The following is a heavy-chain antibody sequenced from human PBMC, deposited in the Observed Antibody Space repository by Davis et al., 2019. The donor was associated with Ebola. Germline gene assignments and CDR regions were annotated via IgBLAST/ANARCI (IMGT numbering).Heavy chain of an antibody. V-gene: IGHV3-23*01. D-gene: IGHD3-9*01. CDR2: ISGSGGST. CDR1: GFTFSSYA. J-gene: IGHJ4*02. CDR3: AKDLQDILTGYYLDY. Sequence: GGSLRLSCAASGFTFSSYAMSWVRQAPGKELEWVSAISGSGGSTYYADSVKGRFTISRDNSKNTLYLQMNSLRAEDTAVYYCAKDLQDILTGYYLDYWGQGTLVTVSS.